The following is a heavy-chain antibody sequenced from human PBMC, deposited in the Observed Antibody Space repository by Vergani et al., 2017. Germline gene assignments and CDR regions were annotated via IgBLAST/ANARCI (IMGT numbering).Heavy chain of an antibody. Sequence: QVQLQESGPGLVKPSQTLSLTCTVPGGSISSGSYYWSWIRQPAGKGLEWIGRIYTSGSTNYNPSLKSRVAMSVDTSKNQFSLKLSSVTAADTAVYYCAGAAYSWFDPWGQGTLVTVSS. CDR1: GGSISSGSYY. V-gene: IGHV4-61*02. D-gene: IGHD3-16*01. CDR3: AGAAYSWFDP. J-gene: IGHJ5*02. CDR2: IYTSGST.